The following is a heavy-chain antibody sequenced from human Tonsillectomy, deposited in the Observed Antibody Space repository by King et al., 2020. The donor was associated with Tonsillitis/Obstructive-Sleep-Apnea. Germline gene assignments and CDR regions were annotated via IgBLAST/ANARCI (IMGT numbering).Heavy chain of an antibody. Sequence: QLVQSGAEVKKPGESLKISCKGSGYSFTKYWIGWVRQMPGKGLEWMGIIHPGDSDSRYSPSFQDQVTISADKSISTAYLQWSSLKASDTAMYYCARAYSDFWSAYVNAFDIWGQGTMVTVSS. D-gene: IGHD3-3*01. CDR2: IHPGDSDS. CDR3: ARAYSDFWSAYVNAFDI. V-gene: IGHV5-51*01. J-gene: IGHJ3*02. CDR1: GYSFTKYW.